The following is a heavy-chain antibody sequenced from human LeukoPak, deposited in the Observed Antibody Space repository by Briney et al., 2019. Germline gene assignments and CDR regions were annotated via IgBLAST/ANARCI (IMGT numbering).Heavy chain of an antibody. CDR2: ISSSSSYI. D-gene: IGHD6-6*01. V-gene: IGHV3-21*01. Sequence: GGSLRLSCAASGFTFDDHGMNWVRQAPGKGLEWVSSISSSSSYIYYADSVKGRFTISRDNAKNSLYLQMNSLRAEDTAVYYCARTSAFDIWGQGTMVTVSS. CDR1: GFTFDDHG. CDR3: ARTSAFDI. J-gene: IGHJ3*02.